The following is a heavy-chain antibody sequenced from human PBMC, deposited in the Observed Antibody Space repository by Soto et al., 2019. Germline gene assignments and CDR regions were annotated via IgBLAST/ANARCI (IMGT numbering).Heavy chain of an antibody. Sequence: ASVKVSCKASGYTFTSYGISWVRQAPGQGLEWMGWISAYNGNTNYAQKLQGRVTMTTDTSTSTAYMELRSLRSDDTAVYYCARGLGYCSGGSCHDFDYWGQGTLVTVSS. V-gene: IGHV1-18*01. CDR1: GYTFTSYG. J-gene: IGHJ4*02. CDR2: ISAYNGNT. D-gene: IGHD2-15*01. CDR3: ARGLGYCSGGSCHDFDY.